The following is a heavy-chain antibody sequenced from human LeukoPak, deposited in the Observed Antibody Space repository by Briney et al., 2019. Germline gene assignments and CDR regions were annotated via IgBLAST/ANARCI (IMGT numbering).Heavy chain of an antibody. J-gene: IGHJ4*01. CDR2: ISAYNGNT. CDR3: AKAAYDFWSGYLLGY. CDR1: GYTFTSYG. D-gene: IGHD3-3*01. Sequence: GASVKVSCKASGYTFTSYGISWVRQAPGQGLEWMGWISAYNGNTNYAQKLQGRVTMTTDTSTSTAYMELRSLRSDDTAVYYCAKAAYDFWSGYLLGYWGQGTLVTVSS. V-gene: IGHV1-18*01.